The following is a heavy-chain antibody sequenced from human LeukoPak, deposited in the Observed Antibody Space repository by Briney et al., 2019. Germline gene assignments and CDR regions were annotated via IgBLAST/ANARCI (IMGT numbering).Heavy chain of an antibody. D-gene: IGHD2-2*01. V-gene: IGHV1-2*02. CDR2: ISPNRGDT. CDR1: GYSFTGYY. CDR3: ASFHCSSTSCIDY. J-gene: IGHJ4*02. Sequence: ASVKVSCKASGYSFTGYYMHWVRQAAGQGREWMGWISPNRGDTNYAKKFQGRVTMTRDTSISTAYMELSMLRSDDTAVYYYASFHCSSTSCIDYWGQGTLVTVSS.